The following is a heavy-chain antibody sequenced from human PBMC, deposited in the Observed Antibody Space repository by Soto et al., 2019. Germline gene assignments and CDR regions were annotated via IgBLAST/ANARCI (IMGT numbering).Heavy chain of an antibody. V-gene: IGHV4-39*01. CDR2: IYYSGST. D-gene: IGHD3-10*01. CDR1: GGSISSSSYY. CDR3: ARHFLWFGELLSFDY. Sequence: SETLSLTCTVSGGSISSSSYYWGWIRQPPGKGLEWIGSIYYSGSTYYNPSLKSRVTISVDTSKNQFSLKLSSVTAADTAVYYCARHFLWFGELLSFDYWGQGTLVTVSS. J-gene: IGHJ4*02.